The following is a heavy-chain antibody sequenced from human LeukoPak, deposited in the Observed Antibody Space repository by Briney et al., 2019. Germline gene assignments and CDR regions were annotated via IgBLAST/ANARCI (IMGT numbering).Heavy chain of an antibody. V-gene: IGHV1-46*01. D-gene: IGHD1-26*01. Sequence: PSVRVSCKASGYTFTSYYMHWVRQAPGQGLEWMGIINPSGGSTSYAQKFQGRVTMTRDTSTSTAYMELSSLRSEDTAVYYCARALRWTSGTLYYFDYWGQGTLVAVSS. CDR2: INPSGGST. J-gene: IGHJ4*02. CDR1: GYTFTSYY. CDR3: ARALRWTSGTLYYFDY.